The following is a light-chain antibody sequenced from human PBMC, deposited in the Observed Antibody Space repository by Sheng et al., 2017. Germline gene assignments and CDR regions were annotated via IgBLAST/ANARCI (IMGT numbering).Light chain of an antibody. CDR1: QSVSSNY. J-gene: IGKJ3*01. CDR2: GAS. Sequence: EIVLTQSPGTLSLSPGERATLSCRASQSVSSNYLAWYQQKPGQAPRLLIYGASSRATGIPDRFSGSGSGTDFTLTISRLEPEDFAVYYCQQYVNSFTFGPRDRQWISN. V-gene: IGKV3-20*01. CDR3: QQYVNSFT.